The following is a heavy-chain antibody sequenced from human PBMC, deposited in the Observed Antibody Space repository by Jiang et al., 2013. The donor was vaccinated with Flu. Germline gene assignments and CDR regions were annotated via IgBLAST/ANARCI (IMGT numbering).Heavy chain of an antibody. CDR3: ATTTGN. CDR2: ISHTGTT. J-gene: IGHJ4*02. V-gene: IGHV4-38-2*02. Sequence: GPGLVKPSETLSLICTVSGYSISSGYYWGWVRQPPGKGLEWIGSISHTGTTYYNPSLQTRLTISLDTSKNQFSLMLTSVTAADTAMYYCATTTGNWGQGTLVTVSS. D-gene: IGHD3-10*01. CDR1: GYSISSGYY.